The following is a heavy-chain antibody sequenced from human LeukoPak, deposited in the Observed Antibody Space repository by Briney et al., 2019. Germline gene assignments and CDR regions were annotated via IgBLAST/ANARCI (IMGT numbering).Heavy chain of an antibody. CDR3: ARSHPPAYSISWFRSFDI. D-gene: IGHD6-13*01. V-gene: IGHV4-59*01. CDR2: IYYSGST. CDR1: GGSISSYY. Sequence: SETLSLTCTVSGGSISSYYWSWIRQPPGKGLEWIGYIYYSGSTNYNPSLKSRVTISVDTSKNQFSLKLSSVTAADTAVYYCARSHPPAYSISWFRSFDIWGQGTMVTVSS. J-gene: IGHJ3*02.